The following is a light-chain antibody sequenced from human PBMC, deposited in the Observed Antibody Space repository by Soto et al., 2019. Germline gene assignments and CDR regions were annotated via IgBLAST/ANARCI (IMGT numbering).Light chain of an antibody. Sequence: EIVLTQSPATLSLSPGERATLSCRASQSISSYLAWYQQKPGQAPSLLIYDASNRATGIPARFSGSGSGTYFTLTISSLEPEDFAVYYCQQRSNWPGTFGQGTKVEIK. J-gene: IGKJ1*01. CDR1: QSISSY. CDR3: QQRSNWPGT. V-gene: IGKV3-11*01. CDR2: DAS.